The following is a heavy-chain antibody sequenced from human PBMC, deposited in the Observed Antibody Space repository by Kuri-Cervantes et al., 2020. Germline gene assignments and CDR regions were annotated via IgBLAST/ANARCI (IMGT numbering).Heavy chain of an antibody. Sequence: LSLTCAASGFTFSSYGMHWVRQAPGKGLEWVAVIWYDGSNKYYADSVKGRFTISRDNAKNSLYLQMNSLRADDTAVYYCARNLGFGWFGELWNYYYGMDVWGQGTTVTVSS. CDR3: ARNLGFGWFGELWNYYYGMDV. D-gene: IGHD3-10*01. CDR1: GFTFSSYG. J-gene: IGHJ6*02. V-gene: IGHV3-33*01. CDR2: IWYDGSNK.